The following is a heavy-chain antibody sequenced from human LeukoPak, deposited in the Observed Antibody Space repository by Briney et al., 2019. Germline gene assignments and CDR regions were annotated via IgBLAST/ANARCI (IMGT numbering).Heavy chain of an antibody. CDR3: ARDLLGEMATESPAGY. D-gene: IGHD5-24*01. CDR2: IKQDGSEK. CDR1: GFTFSSYG. J-gene: IGHJ4*02. V-gene: IGHV3-7*01. Sequence: GGSLRLSCAASGFTFSSYGMSWVRQAPGKGLEWVANIKQDGSEKYYVDSVKGRFTISRDNAKNSLYLQMNSLRAEDTAVYYCARDLLGEMATESPAGYWGQGTLVTVSS.